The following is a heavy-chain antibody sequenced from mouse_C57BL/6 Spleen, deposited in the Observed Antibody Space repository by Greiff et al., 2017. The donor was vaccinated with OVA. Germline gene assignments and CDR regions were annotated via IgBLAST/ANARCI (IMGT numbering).Heavy chain of an antibody. CDR1: GFTFSDYG. J-gene: IGHJ4*01. Sequence: EVQLVESGGGLVKPGGSLKLSCAASGFTFSDYGMHWVRQAPEKGLEWVAYISSGSSTIYYADTVKGRFTISRDTAKNTLFLQMTSLRSEDTAMYYCARRWLPHYYAMDYWGQGTSVTVSS. V-gene: IGHV5-17*01. CDR2: ISSGSSTI. D-gene: IGHD2-3*01. CDR3: ARRWLPHYYAMDY.